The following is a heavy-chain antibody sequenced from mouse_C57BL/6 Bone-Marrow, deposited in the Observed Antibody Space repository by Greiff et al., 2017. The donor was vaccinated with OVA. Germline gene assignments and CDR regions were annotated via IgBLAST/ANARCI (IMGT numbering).Heavy chain of an antibody. D-gene: IGHD1-1*01. Sequence: DVHLVESGGGLVQPGGSLKLSCAASGFTFSDYYMYWVRQTPEKRLEWVAYISNGGGSTYYPDTVKGRFTISRDNAKNTLYLQMSRLKSEETAMYYCAIRYGSSSWYFDVWGTGTTVTVSS. J-gene: IGHJ1*03. CDR2: ISNGGGST. CDR1: GFTFSDYY. V-gene: IGHV5-12*01. CDR3: AIRYGSSSWYFDV.